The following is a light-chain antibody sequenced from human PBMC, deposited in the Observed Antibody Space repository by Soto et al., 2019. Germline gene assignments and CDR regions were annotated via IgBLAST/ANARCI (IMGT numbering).Light chain of an antibody. CDR1: SSDIGSNT. CDR2: NDN. CDR3: YSYAGRNIGV. Sequence: QSVLTQPPSASGTPGQRVTISCSGSSSDIGSNTVNWYQQITGTAPKLLIYNDNQRPSGVPDRFSGSKSGTSGSPAISGLQSEDEGDYYCYSYAGRNIGVFGGGTKLTVL. J-gene: IGLJ3*02. V-gene: IGLV1-44*01.